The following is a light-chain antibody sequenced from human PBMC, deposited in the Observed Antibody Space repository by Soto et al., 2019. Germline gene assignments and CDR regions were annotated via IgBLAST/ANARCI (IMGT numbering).Light chain of an antibody. CDR1: SSNIGAGYD. Sequence: QLVLTQPPSVSGAPGQRVSISCTGSSSNIGAGYDVYWYQHLPGTAPKLLIYRNSQRPSGVPDRFSGSKSGTSASLAIGGLRSEDEGDYYCAAWDDSLSGHVFGTGTKVTVL. CDR2: RNS. CDR3: AAWDDSLSGHV. V-gene: IGLV1-47*01. J-gene: IGLJ1*01.